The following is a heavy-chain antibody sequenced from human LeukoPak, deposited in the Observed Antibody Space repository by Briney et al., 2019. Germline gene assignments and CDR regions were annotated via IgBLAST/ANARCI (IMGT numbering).Heavy chain of an antibody. V-gene: IGHV4-61*01. D-gene: IGHD2-2*01. Sequence: SETLSLTCTVSGGSVSSGSYYWSWTRQPPGKGLEWVGYIYYSGSTNYNPSLKSRVTISVDTSKNQLSLKLSSVTAADTAVYYCASWSSTRYYYYGMDVWGKGTTVTVSS. CDR3: ASWSSTRYYYYGMDV. CDR2: IYYSGST. J-gene: IGHJ6*04. CDR1: GGSVSSGSYY.